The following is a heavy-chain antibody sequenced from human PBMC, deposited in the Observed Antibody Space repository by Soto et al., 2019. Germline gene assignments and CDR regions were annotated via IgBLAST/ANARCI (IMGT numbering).Heavy chain of an antibody. CDR2: IDPSDSYT. V-gene: IGHV5-10-1*01. D-gene: IGHD3-10*01. CDR3: ARLRVGFGELLTY. J-gene: IGHJ4*02. Sequence: GESLKIYCKGSVYRFTRYWISWESQMPGKGLEWMGRIDPSDSYTNYSPSFQGHVTISADKSISTAYLQWSSLKASDTAMYYCARLRVGFGELLTYWGQGTLVTVSS. CDR1: VYRFTRYW.